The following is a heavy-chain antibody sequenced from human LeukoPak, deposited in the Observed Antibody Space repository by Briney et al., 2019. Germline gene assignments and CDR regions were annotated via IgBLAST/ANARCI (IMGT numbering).Heavy chain of an antibody. D-gene: IGHD2-2*01. CDR2: ISYDGSSK. J-gene: IGHJ4*02. Sequence: PGGSLRLSCAASGFTFSTYAMHWVRQAPGKGLEWVAVISYDGSSKYYADSVKGRFTISRDNSKNTLYLQMNSLRAEDTAVYYCARGGTIVVVPAADYWGQGTLVTVSS. V-gene: IGHV3-30*04. CDR1: GFTFSTYA. CDR3: ARGGTIVVVPAADY.